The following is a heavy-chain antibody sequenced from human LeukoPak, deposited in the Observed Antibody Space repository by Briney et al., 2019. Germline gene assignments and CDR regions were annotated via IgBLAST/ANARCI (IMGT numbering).Heavy chain of an antibody. J-gene: IGHJ4*02. CDR3: AKSFGYSRSWFDY. CDR2: ISGNGGGT. D-gene: IGHD6-13*01. CDR1: GFTFSSYA. V-gene: IGHV3-23*01. Sequence: GGSLRLSCAASGFTFSSYAMSWARQAPGKGLEWVSGISGNGGGTYYADSVKGRFTISRDNSKNTLYLQMNSLRAEHTAVYYCAKSFGYSRSWFDYWGQGTPVTVSS.